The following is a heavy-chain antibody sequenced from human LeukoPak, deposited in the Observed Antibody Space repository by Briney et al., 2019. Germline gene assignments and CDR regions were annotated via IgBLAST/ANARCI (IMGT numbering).Heavy chain of an antibody. CDR2: ISGSGGST. J-gene: IGHJ4*02. D-gene: IGHD3-22*01. CDR1: GFTFSSYA. CDR3: PKEMAMGYYYDSSGYAT. V-gene: IGHV3-23*01. Sequence: GGSLRLSCAASGFTFSSYAMSWVRQAPGKGLEWVSAISGSGGSTYYADSVKGRFTISRDNSKNTLYLQMNSLRAEDTAVYYCPKEMAMGYYYDSSGYATWGQGTLVTVSS.